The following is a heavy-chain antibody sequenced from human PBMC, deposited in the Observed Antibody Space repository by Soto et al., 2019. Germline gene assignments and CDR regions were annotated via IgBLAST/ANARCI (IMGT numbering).Heavy chain of an antibody. CDR1: GGTFSSYA. D-gene: IGHD2-15*01. J-gene: IGHJ6*02. CDR2: IIPIFATA. V-gene: IGHV1-69*01. CDR3: ARSQGGSSSLDIYYYYYYGMDV. Sequence: QVQLVQSGAEVKKPGSSVKVSCTAPGGTFSSYAISWVRQAPGQGLEWMGGIIPIFATAKYAQKFQGRVTITADESTSTGYMELSSLRSEDTAVYYCARSQGGSSSLDIYYYYYYGMDVWGQGTTVTVSS.